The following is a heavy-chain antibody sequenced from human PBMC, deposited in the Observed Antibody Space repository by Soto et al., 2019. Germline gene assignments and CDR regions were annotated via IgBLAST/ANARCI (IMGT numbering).Heavy chain of an antibody. Sequence: QVQLVQSGAEVKKSGASVTVSCKASGYTFTSYDINWVRQATGQGLEWMGWMNPNSGNTGYAQKFQGRVTMTRNTSISTAYMELSSLRYEDTAVYYCARERSAASTGWFDPWGQGTLVIVSS. J-gene: IGHJ5*02. CDR2: MNPNSGNT. D-gene: IGHD6-13*01. V-gene: IGHV1-8*01. CDR1: GYTFTSYD. CDR3: ARERSAASTGWFDP.